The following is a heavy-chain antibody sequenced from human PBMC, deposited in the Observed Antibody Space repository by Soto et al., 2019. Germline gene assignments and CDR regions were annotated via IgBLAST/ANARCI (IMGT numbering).Heavy chain of an antibody. J-gene: IGHJ4*02. CDR2: ISTSSSYI. V-gene: IGHV3-21*01. CDR1: GFTFNSYS. CDR3: ARQYSSSSPFDS. Sequence: EVQLVESGGGLVKPGGSLRLSCAASGFTFNSYSMNWVRQAPGKGLEWVSSISTSSSYIYYSHLVKGRFTISRDNAKHSLYLQMSSLVVEDTAVYYCARQYSSSSPFDSWGQGTLVTVSS. D-gene: IGHD6-13*01.